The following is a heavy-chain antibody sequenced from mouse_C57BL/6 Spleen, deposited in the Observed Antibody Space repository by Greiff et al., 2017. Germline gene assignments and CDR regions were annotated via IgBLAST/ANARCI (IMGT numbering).Heavy chain of an antibody. V-gene: IGHV1-69*01. D-gene: IGHD2-2*01. J-gene: IGHJ4*01. CDR3: ARRWLRDAMDY. CDR1: GYTFTSYW. CDR2: IDPSDSYT. Sequence: QVQLQQPGAELVMPGASVKLSCKASGYTFTSYWMHWVKQRPGQGLGWVGGIDPSDSYTNYNQKFKGKSTLTVDKSSSTAYMQLSSLTSEDSAVYYCARRWLRDAMDYWGQGTSVTVSS.